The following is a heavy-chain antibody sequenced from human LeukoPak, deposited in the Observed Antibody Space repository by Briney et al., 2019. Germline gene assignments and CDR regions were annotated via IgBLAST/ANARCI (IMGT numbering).Heavy chain of an antibody. CDR2: INPSNGGT. D-gene: IGHD5-18*01. Sequence: ASVKVSCKASGYTFTGYYMHWVRQAPGQGLEWIGRINPSNGGTNYAQKFQGRVTMTRDTSISTAYMELNSLRSDDTAVYYCATDHTDMYTGFDYWGQGTLVTVSS. CDR3: ATDHTDMYTGFDY. J-gene: IGHJ4*02. CDR1: GYTFTGYY. V-gene: IGHV1-2*02.